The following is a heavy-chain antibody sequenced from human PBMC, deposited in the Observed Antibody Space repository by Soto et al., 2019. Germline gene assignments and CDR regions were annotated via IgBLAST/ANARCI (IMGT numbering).Heavy chain of an antibody. Sequence: EVQLLESGGGLVQPGESLRLSCTASGFTFSSYAMTWVRQAPGKGLEWVSTISGSGGSTYYANAVKGRFTISRDNSKNTLYLQMISMRAEDTAVDYCAKGWTPVVTRDWYFDLWGRGTLVTVSS. CDR3: AKGWTPVVTRDWYFDL. D-gene: IGHD2-21*02. CDR1: GFTFSSYA. J-gene: IGHJ2*01. V-gene: IGHV3-23*01. CDR2: ISGSGGST.